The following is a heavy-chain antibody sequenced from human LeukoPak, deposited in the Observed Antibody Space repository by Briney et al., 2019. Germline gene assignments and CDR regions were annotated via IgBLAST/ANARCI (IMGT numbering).Heavy chain of an antibody. J-gene: IGHJ6*02. V-gene: IGHV4-59*12. D-gene: IGHD3-22*01. CDR2: IYYSGST. CDR1: GGSISSYY. Sequence: PSETLSLTCTVSGGSISSYYWSWIRQPPGKGLEWIGYIYYSGSTNYNPSLKSRVTISVDTSKNQFSLKLSSVTAADTAVYYCARVVITLFGYYGMDVWGQGTTVTVSS. CDR3: ARVVITLFGYYGMDV.